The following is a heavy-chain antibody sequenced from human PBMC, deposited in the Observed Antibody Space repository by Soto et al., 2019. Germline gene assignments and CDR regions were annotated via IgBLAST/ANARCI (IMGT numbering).Heavy chain of an antibody. V-gene: IGHV4-39*01. D-gene: IGHD3-9*01. CDR3: ARLEGLATISYYFDF. CDR2: IYYRGNT. CDR1: GDSINSDKYY. J-gene: IGHJ4*02. Sequence: QLQLQESGPGLVKPSETLSLTCSVSGDSINSDKYYWVLILEPPGKGLEWIGSIYYRGNTYYNPPLQTRVTISIDKSKSQFSLKLTSVTAADSAVYFCARLEGLATISYYFDFWGQGALVTVSS.